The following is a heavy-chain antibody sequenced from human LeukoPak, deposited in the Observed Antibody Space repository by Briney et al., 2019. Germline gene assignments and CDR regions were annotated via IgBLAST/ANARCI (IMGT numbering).Heavy chain of an antibody. CDR1: GGSFSGYY. CDR3: ARGGYYDKPFDN. Sequence: SETLSLTCAVYGGSFSGYYWSWIRQPPGKGLEWIGEINHSGSTNYNPSLKSRVTISVDTSKNQFSLKLSSVTAADTAVYYCARGGYYDKPFDNWGQGTLVTVSS. CDR2: INHSGST. V-gene: IGHV4-34*01. D-gene: IGHD3-9*01. J-gene: IGHJ4*02.